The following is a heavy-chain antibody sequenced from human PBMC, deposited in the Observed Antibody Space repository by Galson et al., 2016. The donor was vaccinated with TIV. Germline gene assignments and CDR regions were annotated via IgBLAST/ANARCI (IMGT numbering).Heavy chain of an antibody. Sequence: SVKVSCKASGYIFSDYYLHWVRLAPGQGLEWMGWINANSGDTNFAQKFQDRVTITRDTAISTVYMELSRLRSDDTAIYFCARDLDSAVTSPFDYWGQGTLVTVSS. D-gene: IGHD4-17*01. J-gene: IGHJ4*02. CDR2: INANSGDT. CDR3: ARDLDSAVTSPFDY. CDR1: GYIFSDYY. V-gene: IGHV1-2*02.